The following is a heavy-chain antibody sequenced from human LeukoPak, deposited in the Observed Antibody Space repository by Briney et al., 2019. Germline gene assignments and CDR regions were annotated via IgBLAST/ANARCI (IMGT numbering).Heavy chain of an antibody. CDR3: ARAIAAPGDYFDY. CDR1: GGPISSYY. Sequence: LQTLSLTCTVSGGPISSYYWSWIRQPPGKGLEWIGYIYYSGSTNYNPSLKSRVTISVDTSKNQFSLKLSSVTAADTAVYYCARAIAAPGDYFDYWGQGTLVTVSS. CDR2: IYYSGST. V-gene: IGHV4-59*01. J-gene: IGHJ4*02. D-gene: IGHD6-6*01.